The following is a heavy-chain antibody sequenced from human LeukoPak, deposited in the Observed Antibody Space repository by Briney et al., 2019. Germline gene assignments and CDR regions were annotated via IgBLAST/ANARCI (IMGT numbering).Heavy chain of an antibody. J-gene: IGHJ4*02. CDR2: IDSDGSST. Sequence: GGSLRLSCVVSGFTFSSYWMHWVRQAPGKGLEWVSRIDSDGSSTIYADSVQGRFTISRDNAKNTLNLQMNSLRAEDTALYYCARSGAPTPDYWGQGTLVIVSS. CDR3: ARSGAPTPDY. V-gene: IGHV3-74*01. D-gene: IGHD2-15*01. CDR1: GFTFSSYW.